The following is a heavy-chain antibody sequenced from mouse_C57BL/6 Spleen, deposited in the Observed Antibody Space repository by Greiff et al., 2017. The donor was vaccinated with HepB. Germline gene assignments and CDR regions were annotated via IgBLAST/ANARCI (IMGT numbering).Heavy chain of an antibody. CDR2: IDPSDSET. Sequence: VQLQQPGAELVRPGSSVKLSCKASGYTFTSYWMHWVKQRPIQGLEWIGNIDPSDSETHYNQKFKDKATLTVDKSSSTAYMQLSSLTSEDSAVYYCARGGEKEYYFDYWGQGTTLTVSS. CDR3: ARGGEKEYYFDY. J-gene: IGHJ2*01. V-gene: IGHV1-52*01. CDR1: GYTFTSYW.